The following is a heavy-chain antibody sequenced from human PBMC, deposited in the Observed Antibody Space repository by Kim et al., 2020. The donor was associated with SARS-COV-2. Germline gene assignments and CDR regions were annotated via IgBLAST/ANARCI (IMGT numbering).Heavy chain of an antibody. D-gene: IGHD6-19*01. J-gene: IGHJ4*02. CDR1: GFAFNKYM. CDR3: TKDHDGSGWRHDF. V-gene: IGHV3-23*01. CDR2: VRGSGTT. Sequence: GGSLRLSCAASGFAFNKYMMSWVRQAPGKGLDWVSSVRGSGTTEYADSVRGRFIVSRDNSKNMVYLDMNMLRAEDTAVYYCTKDHDGSGWRHDFWGQGTVVTVSS.